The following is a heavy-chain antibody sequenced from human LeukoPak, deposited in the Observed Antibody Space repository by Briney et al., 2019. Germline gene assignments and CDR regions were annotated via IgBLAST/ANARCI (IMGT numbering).Heavy chain of an antibody. CDR2: ISTDGSYT. CDR1: GFTFRSYG. D-gene: IGHD2-15*01. V-gene: IGHV3-30*18. CDR3: AKDNGSPSLLVVLVATAPDY. Sequence: PGRSLRLSCAASGFTFRSYGMHWIRQAPGKGLEWVAVISTDGSYTHYADSVKGRFTVSRDNSKNTVYLQMNSLSAEDTAVYYCAKDNGSPSLLVVLVATAPDYWGQGTLVTVSS. J-gene: IGHJ4*02.